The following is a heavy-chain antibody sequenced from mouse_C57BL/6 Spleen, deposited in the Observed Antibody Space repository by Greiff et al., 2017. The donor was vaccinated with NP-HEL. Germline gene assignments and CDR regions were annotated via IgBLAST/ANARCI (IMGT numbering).Heavy chain of an antibody. V-gene: IGHV1-15*01. Sequence: VQGVESGAELVRPGASVTLSCKASGYTFTDYEMHWVKQTPVHGLEWIGAIDPETGGTAYNQKFKGKAILTADKSSSTAYMELRSLTSEDSAVYYCTRPYYYGSSYGGFDYWGQGTTLTVSS. D-gene: IGHD1-1*01. J-gene: IGHJ2*01. CDR1: GYTFTDYE. CDR3: TRPYYYGSSYGGFDY. CDR2: IDPETGGT.